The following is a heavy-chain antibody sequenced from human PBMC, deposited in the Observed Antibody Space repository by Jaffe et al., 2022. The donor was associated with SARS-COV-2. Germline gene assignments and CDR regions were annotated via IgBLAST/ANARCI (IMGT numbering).Heavy chain of an antibody. CDR2: IKQDGSEK. V-gene: IGHV3-7*01. CDR3: ARDAYSSLAEFDY. Sequence: EVQLVESGGGLVQPGGSLRLSCAASGFTFSSYWMSWVRQAPGKGLEWVANIKQDGSEKYYVDSVKGRFTISRDNAKNSLYLQMNSLRAEDTAVYYCARDAYSSLAEFDYWGQGTLVTVSS. D-gene: IGHD6-13*01. CDR1: GFTFSSYW. J-gene: IGHJ4*02.